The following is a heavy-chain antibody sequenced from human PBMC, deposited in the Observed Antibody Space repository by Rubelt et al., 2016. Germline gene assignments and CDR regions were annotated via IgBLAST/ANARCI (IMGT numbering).Heavy chain of an antibody. CDR1: GFTFSTFG. J-gene: IGHJ4*02. D-gene: IGHD5-18*01. Sequence: EVQLVGSGGGLVQPGGSLRLSCAASGFTFSTFGISWVRQAPGKGLEWVSYISSSSSTIYYADSLKGRFTISRDNAKNSLFLQMNSLRAEDTAVYYCARANRGYTYGYYFDYWGQGTLVTVSS. V-gene: IGHV3-48*01. CDR3: ARANRGYTYGYYFDY. CDR2: ISSSSSTI.